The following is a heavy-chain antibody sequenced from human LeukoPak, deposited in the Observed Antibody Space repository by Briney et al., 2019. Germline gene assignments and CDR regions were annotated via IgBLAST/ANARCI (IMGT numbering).Heavy chain of an antibody. V-gene: IGHV3-48*01. CDR2: ISTDGDTM. CDR3: QRKGFDY. CDR1: GFTFNNYN. J-gene: IGHJ4*02. Sequence: GGSLRLSCAASGFTFNNYNINWVRQAPGKGLEWVSYISTDGDTMYYADSVKGRFTISRDNAKNSLYLQMNSLRAEDTAVYYCQRKGFDYWGQGTQVTVSS.